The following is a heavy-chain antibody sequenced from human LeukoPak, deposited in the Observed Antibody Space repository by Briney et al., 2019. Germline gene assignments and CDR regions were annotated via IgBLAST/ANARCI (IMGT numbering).Heavy chain of an antibody. J-gene: IGHJ6*01. CDR2: ITHSGST. D-gene: IGHD5-18*01. CDR3: ARTKIVDTAIQYYYYGMDV. CDR1: CGSFSGYN. V-gene: IGHV4-34*01. Sequence: SETLSLTCAFYCGSFSGYNCSWIHQPPQKGLEWIGVITHSGSTNYNPSLKSRVTLSGDTSKSQVSLKLSSVTAADTAVYYCARTKIVDTAIQYYYYGMDVWGQVTTVTV.